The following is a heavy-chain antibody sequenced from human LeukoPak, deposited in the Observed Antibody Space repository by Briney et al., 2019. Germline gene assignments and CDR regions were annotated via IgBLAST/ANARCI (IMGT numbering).Heavy chain of an antibody. CDR2: ISATSSYI. Sequence: GGSLRLSCAASGFTFSSYSMNWVRQTPGKGLEWVSSISATSSYIYYADSARGRFTISRDNAENSLSLQMNSLRAEDTAVYYCARGQWPPFYWGQGTLVTVSS. CDR1: GFTFSSYS. D-gene: IGHD6-19*01. CDR3: ARGQWPPFY. J-gene: IGHJ4*02. V-gene: IGHV3-21*01.